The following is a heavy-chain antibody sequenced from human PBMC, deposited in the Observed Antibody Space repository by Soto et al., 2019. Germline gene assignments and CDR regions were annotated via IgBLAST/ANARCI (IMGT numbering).Heavy chain of an antibody. CDR1: GGSVSSGSYY. Sequence: PSETLSLTCTVSGGSVSSGSYYWSWIRQPPGKGLEWIGYIYYSGSTNYNPSLKSRVTISVDTSKNQFSLKLSSVTAADTAVYYCARASRSGTTRYFDYWGQGTLVTVYS. CDR3: ARASRSGTTRYFDY. CDR2: IYYSGST. D-gene: IGHD1-7*01. V-gene: IGHV4-61*01. J-gene: IGHJ4*02.